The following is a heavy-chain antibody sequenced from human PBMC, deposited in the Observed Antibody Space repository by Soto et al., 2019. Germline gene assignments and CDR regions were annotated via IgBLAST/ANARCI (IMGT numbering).Heavy chain of an antibody. D-gene: IGHD5-12*01. CDR3: ARDRGYSYDYYYYYGMDV. V-gene: IGHV4-30-4*01. J-gene: IGHJ6*02. Sequence: QVQLQESGPGLVKPSQTLSLTCTVSGGSVNSGDYFWTWIRQPPGKGLEWIGYINYLGTTDYNPSLKSRLTISIDTTKNQFSLKLGSVTAADTAVYYCARDRGYSYDYYYYYGMDVWGQGTTVTVSS. CDR1: GGSVNSGDYF. CDR2: INYLGTT.